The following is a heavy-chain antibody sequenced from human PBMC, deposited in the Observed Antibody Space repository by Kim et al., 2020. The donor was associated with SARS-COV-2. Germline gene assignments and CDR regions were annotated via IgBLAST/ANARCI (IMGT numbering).Heavy chain of an antibody. V-gene: IGHV3-48*03. CDR3: ARDSREWIQLWLDY. Sequence: GGSLRLSCAASGFTFSSYEMNWVRQAPGKGLEWVSYISSSGSTIYYADSVKGRFTISRDNAKNSLYLQMNSLRAEDTAVYYCARDSREWIQLWLDYWGQGTLVTVSS. CDR1: GFTFSSYE. CDR2: ISSSGSTI. D-gene: IGHD5-18*01. J-gene: IGHJ4*02.